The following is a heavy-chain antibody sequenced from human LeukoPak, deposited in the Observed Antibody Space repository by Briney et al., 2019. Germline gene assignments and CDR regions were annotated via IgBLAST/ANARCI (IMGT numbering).Heavy chain of an antibody. CDR3: ARALPYDFWSGYYTDFAY. CDR2: ISSSGSTI. D-gene: IGHD3-3*01. Sequence: GGSLRLSCAASGFTFSSYEMNWVRQAPGKGLEWVSYISSSGSTIYYADSVKGRFTISRDNAKNSLYLQMNSLTAEDTAVYYCARALPYDFWSGYYTDFAYWGQGTLVTLSS. CDR1: GFTFSSYE. V-gene: IGHV3-48*03. J-gene: IGHJ4*02.